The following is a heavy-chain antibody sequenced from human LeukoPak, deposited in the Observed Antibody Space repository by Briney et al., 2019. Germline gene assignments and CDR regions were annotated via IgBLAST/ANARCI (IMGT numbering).Heavy chain of an antibody. J-gene: IGHJ4*02. CDR2: ISAYNGNT. CDR3: ARDGGSGSQDY. D-gene: IGHD3-10*01. Sequence: GASVKVSCKASSYTFTSYGISWVRQAPGQGLEWMGWISAYNGNTNYAQKFQGRVTMTRDTSISTAYMELSRLRSDDTAVYYCARDGGSGSQDYWGQGTLVTVSS. CDR1: SYTFTSYG. V-gene: IGHV1-18*01.